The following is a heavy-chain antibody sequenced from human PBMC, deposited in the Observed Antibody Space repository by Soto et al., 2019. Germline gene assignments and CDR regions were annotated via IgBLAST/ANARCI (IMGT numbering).Heavy chain of an antibody. CDR1: GYTFTSYD. J-gene: IGHJ4*02. CDR3: ATTAPTVTSYFDY. Sequence: ASVKVSCKASGYTFTSYDINWVRQATGQGLEWMGWMNPNSGNTGYAQKFQGRVTITRDTSASTAYMELSSLRSEDTAVYYCATTAPTVTSYFDYWGQGTLVTVSS. CDR2: MNPNSGNT. V-gene: IGHV1-8*01. D-gene: IGHD4-4*01.